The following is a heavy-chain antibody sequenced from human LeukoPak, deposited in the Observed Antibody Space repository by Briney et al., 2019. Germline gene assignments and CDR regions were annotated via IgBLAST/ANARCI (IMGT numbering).Heavy chain of an antibody. CDR3: ARDFGATPDFWSGYYNFDY. V-gene: IGHV3-21*01. Sequence: GGSLRLSCAASGFTFSSYSMNWVRQAPGKGLEWVSSISSSSSYIYYADSVKGRFTISRDNAKNSLYLQMNSLRAEDTAVYYCARDFGATPDFWSGYYNFDYWGQGTLVTVSS. J-gene: IGHJ4*02. CDR1: GFTFSSYS. D-gene: IGHD3-3*01. CDR2: ISSSSSYI.